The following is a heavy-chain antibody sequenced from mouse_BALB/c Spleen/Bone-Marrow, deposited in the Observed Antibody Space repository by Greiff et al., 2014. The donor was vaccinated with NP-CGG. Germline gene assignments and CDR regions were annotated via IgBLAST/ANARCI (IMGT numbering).Heavy chain of an antibody. V-gene: IGHV5-12*02. D-gene: IGHD1-1*01. CDR2: ISNGGGST. CDR3: ARLGDYSYFDY. CDR1: GFSFSDYY. J-gene: IGHJ2*01. Sequence: DVMLVESGGGLVQPGGSLKLSCATSGFSFSDYYMYWIRQTPEKRLEWVAYISNGGGSTHYPDTVKGRFTISRDNAKNTLYLQMSRLKSEDTAMYYCARLGDYSYFDYWGQGTTLTVSS.